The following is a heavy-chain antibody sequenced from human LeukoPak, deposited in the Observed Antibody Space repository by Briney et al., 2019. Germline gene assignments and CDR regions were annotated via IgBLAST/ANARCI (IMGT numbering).Heavy chain of an antibody. Sequence: PGGSLRLSCAASGFTVSSNYMSWVRQAPGKGLEWVSVIYSGGSTYYADSVKGRFTISRDNSNNTLYLQMNSLTTEDTAVYYCSRGPTQQWLYSGTDVWGQGTTVIVSS. CDR1: GFTVSSNY. CDR3: SRGPTQQWLYSGTDV. V-gene: IGHV3-53*01. J-gene: IGHJ6*02. CDR2: IYSGGST. D-gene: IGHD5-18*01.